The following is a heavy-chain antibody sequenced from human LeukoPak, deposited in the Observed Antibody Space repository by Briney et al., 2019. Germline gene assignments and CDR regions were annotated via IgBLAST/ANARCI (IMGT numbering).Heavy chain of an antibody. J-gene: IGHJ4*02. D-gene: IGHD6-6*01. CDR2: IYYSGST. CDR1: GGSISSHY. Sequence: SETLSLTCTVSGGSISSHYWSWIRQPPGKGLEWIGYIYYSGSTNYNPSLKSRVTISVDTSKNQFSPKLSSVTAADTAVYYCAREYSSSSFFDYWGQGTLVTVSS. CDR3: AREYSSSSFFDY. V-gene: IGHV4-59*11.